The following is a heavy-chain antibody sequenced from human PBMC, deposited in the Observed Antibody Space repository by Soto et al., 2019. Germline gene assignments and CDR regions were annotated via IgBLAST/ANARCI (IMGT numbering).Heavy chain of an antibody. V-gene: IGHV5-51*01. CDR2: IYFGDANV. D-gene: IGHD1-26*01. Sequence: GESLKISCQGSGDIFSTYWIGWVRQMREKGLEWMGMIYFGDANVKYSPSLQGQITISADESITTAYLQWSSLKASDAAIYFCARRKNSVGAPFDLRGQGTPVTVSS. CDR3: ARRKNSVGAPFDL. J-gene: IGHJ4*01. CDR1: GDIFSTYW.